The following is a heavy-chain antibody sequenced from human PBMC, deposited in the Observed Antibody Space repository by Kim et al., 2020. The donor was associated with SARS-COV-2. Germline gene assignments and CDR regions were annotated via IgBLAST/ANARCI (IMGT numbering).Heavy chain of an antibody. V-gene: IGHV3-11*05. CDR3: ARAGEYYGSGSYIF. J-gene: IGHJ4*02. D-gene: IGHD3-10*01. Sequence: ADSVKGRFTISRDNAKNSLYLQMNSLRAEDTAVYYCARAGEYYGSGSYIFGGQGTLVTVSS.